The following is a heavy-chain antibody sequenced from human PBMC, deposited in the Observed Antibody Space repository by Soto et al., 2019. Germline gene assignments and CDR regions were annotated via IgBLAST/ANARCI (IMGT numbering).Heavy chain of an antibody. Sequence: ASVKVSCKASGYTFTNYYINWVLQATGQGLEWMGWMSPNSGNTGYAQKFQGRVSMTRDTSTSTAYMELSSLTSEDTAVYYCARDTYGSGSYYSYWGQGALVTVSS. D-gene: IGHD3-10*01. CDR2: MSPNSGNT. CDR3: ARDTYGSGSYYSY. CDR1: GYTFTNYY. V-gene: IGHV1-8*01. J-gene: IGHJ4*02.